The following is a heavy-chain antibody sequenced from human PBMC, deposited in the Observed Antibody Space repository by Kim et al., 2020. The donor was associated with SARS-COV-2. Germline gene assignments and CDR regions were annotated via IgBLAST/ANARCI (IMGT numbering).Heavy chain of an antibody. V-gene: IGHV3-53*04. J-gene: IGHJ6*01. Sequence: YPGSMKGRVTISRHDSKNIVSLKMNSLKVEDTAVYYCARDPGNRNGMSVWGPGTTVTVSS. CDR3: ARDPGNRNGMSV.